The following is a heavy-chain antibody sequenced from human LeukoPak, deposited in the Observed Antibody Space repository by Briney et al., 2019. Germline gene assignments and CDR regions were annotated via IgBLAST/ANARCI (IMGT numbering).Heavy chain of an antibody. CDR1: GVSITSGGSC. V-gene: IGHV4-30-4*01. CDR2: IYYSGNT. J-gene: IGHJ6*02. Sequence: SETLSLTCTVSGVSITSGGSCWSWIRQPPGKGLEWIGYIYYSGNTYYNPALQNRITISLDTSKNQVSLKLTAADTAVYYCVRDKWVRAGSSWLHYGMDVWGQGTTVTVSS. D-gene: IGHD6-13*01. CDR3: VRDKWVRAGSSWLHYGMDV.